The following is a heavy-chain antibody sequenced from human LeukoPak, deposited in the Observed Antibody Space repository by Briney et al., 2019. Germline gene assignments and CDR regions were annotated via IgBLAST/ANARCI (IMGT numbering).Heavy chain of an antibody. Sequence: PGGSLTLSCAASGFTFESYEMNWFRQAPGKGLEWVSYISSSSATMYYANSVKGRFTISRDDAKNSLFLQMNSLRAEDTAIYYCAKYPSDSGYWGQGTLVTVSS. CDR3: AKYPSDSGY. CDR2: ISSSSATM. V-gene: IGHV3-48*03. CDR1: GFTFESYE. J-gene: IGHJ4*02. D-gene: IGHD1-26*01.